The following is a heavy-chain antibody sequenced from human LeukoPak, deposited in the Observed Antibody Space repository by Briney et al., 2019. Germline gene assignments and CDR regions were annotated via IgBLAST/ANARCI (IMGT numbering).Heavy chain of an antibody. Sequence: ASVKVSCKASGGTFSSYVISWVRQAPGQGLEWMGRIIPIFGIANYAQKFQGRVTITADKSTSTAYMELSSLRSEDTAVYYCARDRSGYCSGGSCYSSTIPFDYWGQGTLVTVSS. CDR1: GGTFSSYV. J-gene: IGHJ4*02. D-gene: IGHD2-15*01. V-gene: IGHV1-69*04. CDR2: IIPIFGIA. CDR3: ARDRSGYCSGGSCYSSTIPFDY.